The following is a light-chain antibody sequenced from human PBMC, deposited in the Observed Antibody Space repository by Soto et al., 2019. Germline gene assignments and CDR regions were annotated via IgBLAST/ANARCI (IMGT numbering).Light chain of an antibody. Sequence: AIQMTQSPSSLSASVGDRVTITCRSSQDIKKDLGSYQQKPGKAPNLLIYAASTLQGGVPSRFSGPGSGTEFNLTISSLQPEDFAAYYCLHDYSYPLTFGGGTQVEI. CDR3: LHDYSYPLT. J-gene: IGKJ4*01. CDR2: AAS. V-gene: IGKV1-6*01. CDR1: QDIKKD.